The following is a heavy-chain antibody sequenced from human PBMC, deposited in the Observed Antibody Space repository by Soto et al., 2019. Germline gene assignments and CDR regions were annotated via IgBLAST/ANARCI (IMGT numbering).Heavy chain of an antibody. D-gene: IGHD6-19*01. Sequence: GSGPTLVNPTQTLTLTCTFSAFSLRTRGVGVGWIRQPPGKALEWLALIYWDDDKRYSPSLKSRLTITKDTSKNQVVLTLTNMDPVDTATYFCAHSPRSGSGWRQYYFVHWGQGTLVTDSS. CDR3: AHSPRSGSGWRQYYFVH. V-gene: IGHV2-5*02. J-gene: IGHJ4*02. CDR1: AFSLRTRGVG. CDR2: IYWDDDK.